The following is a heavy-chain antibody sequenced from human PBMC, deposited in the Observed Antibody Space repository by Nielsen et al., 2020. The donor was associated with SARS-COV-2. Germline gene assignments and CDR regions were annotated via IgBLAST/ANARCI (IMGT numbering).Heavy chain of an antibody. CDR2: ISYDVGSK. D-gene: IGHD1-14*01. CDR1: GFTFSSYA. J-gene: IGHJ4*02. Sequence: GGSLRLSCAASGFTFSSYAMHWVRQAPGKGLEWVAAISYDVGSKFYADSVKGRFTISRDNAKNSLHLQMNSLRAEDTAFYYCARGRRVGTTLFEYWGQGTLVTVSS. CDR3: ARGRRVGTTLFEY. V-gene: IGHV3-30-3*01.